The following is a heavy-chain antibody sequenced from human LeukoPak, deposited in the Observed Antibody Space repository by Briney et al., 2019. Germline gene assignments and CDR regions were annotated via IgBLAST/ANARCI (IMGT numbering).Heavy chain of an antibody. CDR1: VGTFSSYA. J-gene: IGHJ4*02. D-gene: IGHD4-23*01. CDR3: ARGSYGGLYYFDY. V-gene: IGHV1-69*04. Sequence: ASVKVSCKASVGTFSSYAISWVRQAPGQGLEWMGRIIPILGIANYAQKFQGRVTITADKSTSTAYMELSSMRSEDTAVYYCARGSYGGLYYFDYWGQGTLVTVSS. CDR2: IIPILGIA.